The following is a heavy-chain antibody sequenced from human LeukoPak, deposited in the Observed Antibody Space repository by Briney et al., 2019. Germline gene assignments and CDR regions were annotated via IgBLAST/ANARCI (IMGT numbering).Heavy chain of an antibody. D-gene: IGHD6-6*01. CDR3: ARGGSSSSMHWFDP. J-gene: IGHJ5*02. Sequence: SVKVSCKASGGTFSSYAISWVRPAPGQGLEWMGRIIPIFGIANYAQKFQGRVTITADKSTSTAYMELSSLRSEDTAVYYCARGGSSSSMHWFDPWGQGTLVTVSS. CDR2: IIPIFGIA. CDR1: GGTFSSYA. V-gene: IGHV1-69*04.